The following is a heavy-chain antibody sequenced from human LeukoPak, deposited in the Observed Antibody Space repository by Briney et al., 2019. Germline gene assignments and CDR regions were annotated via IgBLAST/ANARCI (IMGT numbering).Heavy chain of an antibody. D-gene: IGHD6-19*01. CDR1: GFTFSSYS. V-gene: IGHV3-21*01. Sequence: GGSLRLSCAASGFTFSSYSMNWVRQAPGKGLEWVSSVSRDSRSIIYADSVKGRFTISRDNAKNSLYLQMNSLRAEDTAVYYCVIFETIGVTDFEYWGQGTLVTVSS. J-gene: IGHJ4*02. CDR3: VIFETIGVTDFEY. CDR2: VSRDSRSI.